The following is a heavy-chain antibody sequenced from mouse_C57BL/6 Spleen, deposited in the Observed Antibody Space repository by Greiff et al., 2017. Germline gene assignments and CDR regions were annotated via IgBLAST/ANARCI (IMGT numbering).Heavy chain of an antibody. V-gene: IGHV3-6*01. CDR1: GYSITSGYY. D-gene: IGHD2-1*01. J-gene: IGHJ2*01. CDR2: ISYDGSK. CDR3: ANSVTYSIDY. Sequence: ESGPGLVKPSQSLSLTCPVTGYSITSGYYWNWIRQFPGNKLEWRGYISYDGSKTYNPSLKNRISITRDTSKNQFFLQLNSVTTEYTATYYCANSVTYSIDYWGQGTTLTVSA.